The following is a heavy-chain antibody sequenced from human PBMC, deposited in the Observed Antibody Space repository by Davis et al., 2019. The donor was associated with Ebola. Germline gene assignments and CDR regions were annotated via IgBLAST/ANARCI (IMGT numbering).Heavy chain of an antibody. CDR2: IYYSGNT. Sequence: MPGGSLRLSCTVSGGSMSPYYWSWIRQPPGKGLEWIGYIYYSGNTKFNPSLKGRVTISVDTSKNQFSLKLSSVTAADTAVYYCARGVGAYYNMDVWGKGTTVTVSS. V-gene: IGHV4-59*12. CDR3: ARGVGAYYNMDV. J-gene: IGHJ6*03. CDR1: GGSMSPYY.